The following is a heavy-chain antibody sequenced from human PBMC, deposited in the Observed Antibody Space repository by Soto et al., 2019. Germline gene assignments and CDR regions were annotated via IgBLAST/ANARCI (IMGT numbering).Heavy chain of an antibody. Sequence: SETLSLTCTVSGGSISSGGYYWSWIRQHPGKGLEWIGYIYYSGSTYYNPSLKSRVTISVDTSKNQFSLKLSSVTAADTAVYYCARDCSSTSCYGYFDYWGQGTLVTVSS. J-gene: IGHJ4*02. V-gene: IGHV4-31*03. CDR2: IYYSGST. D-gene: IGHD2-2*01. CDR3: ARDCSSTSCYGYFDY. CDR1: GGSISSGGYY.